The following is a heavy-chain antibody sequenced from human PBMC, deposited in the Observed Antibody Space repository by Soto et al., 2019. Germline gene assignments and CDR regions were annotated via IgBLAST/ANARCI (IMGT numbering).Heavy chain of an antibody. CDR1: GYDFAAYD. D-gene: IGHD6-13*01. CDR2: MNPINGAS. V-gene: IGHV1-8*02. CDR3: GRGPSPRAPAGGTPYYYAMDV. Sequence: ASVKVSCKASGYDFAAYDINWVRQASGQGLEWMGWMNPINGASGSARRFQGRVSMTRNTATGTAYLELTSLRSDDTAVYYCGRGPSPRAPAGGTPYYYAMDVWGQGTTVTVS. J-gene: IGHJ6*02.